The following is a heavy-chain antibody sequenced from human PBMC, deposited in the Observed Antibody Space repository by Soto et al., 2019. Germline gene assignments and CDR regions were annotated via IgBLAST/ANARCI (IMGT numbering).Heavy chain of an antibody. Sequence: ASVKVSCKASGYTFSDFDINWLRQASGQGPEWMGWMNAKSGDTFFAQRFQGKFNMTWDTSLSTAYMEVGSLTSDDTAMYYCARVNPFNYAGFDVRGHGTTVTVSS. CDR3: ARVNPFNYAGFDV. CDR1: GYTFSDFD. J-gene: IGHJ6*02. V-gene: IGHV1-8*01. D-gene: IGHD2-2*01. CDR2: MNAKSGDT.